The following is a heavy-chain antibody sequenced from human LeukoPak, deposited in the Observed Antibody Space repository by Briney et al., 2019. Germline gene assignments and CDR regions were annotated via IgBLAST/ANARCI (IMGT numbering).Heavy chain of an antibody. CDR3: ARGLMAYYYYYMDV. CDR2: ISSSSSTI. D-gene: IGHD5-24*01. Sequence: GGSLRLSCAASGFTFSSYSMNWVRQAPGKGLEWVSHISSSSSTIYYADSVKGRFTISRDNAKNSLYLQMNSLRAEDTAVYYCARGLMAYYYYYMDVWGKGTTVTVSS. J-gene: IGHJ6*03. CDR1: GFTFSSYS. V-gene: IGHV3-48*01.